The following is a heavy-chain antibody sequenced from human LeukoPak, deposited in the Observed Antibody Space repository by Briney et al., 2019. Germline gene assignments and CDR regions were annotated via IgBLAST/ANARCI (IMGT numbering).Heavy chain of an antibody. Sequence: ASVKVSCKASGYTFTSYGISWVRQAPGQGLEWMGWISAYNGNTNYAQKLQGRVTMTTDTSTSTAYMELRSLRSDDTAVYYCARDLVVPAAMSNHPSGDCWGQGTLVTVSS. CDR2: ISAYNGNT. CDR3: ARDLVVPAAMSNHPSGDC. V-gene: IGHV1-18*01. CDR1: GYTFTSYG. D-gene: IGHD2-2*01. J-gene: IGHJ4*02.